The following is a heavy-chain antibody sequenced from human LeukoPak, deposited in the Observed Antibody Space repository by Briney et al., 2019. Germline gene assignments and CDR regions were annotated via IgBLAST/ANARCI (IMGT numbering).Heavy chain of an antibody. CDR3: ARQEYSTPGENAFDI. CDR1: GGSISSSSYY. Sequence: SETLSLTCTVSGGSISSSSYYWGWIRQPPGKGLEWIGSIYYSGSTYYSPSLKSRVTISVDTSKNQFSLKLSSVTAAGTAVYYCARQEYSTPGENAFDIWGQGTMVTVSS. J-gene: IGHJ3*02. V-gene: IGHV4-39*01. D-gene: IGHD6-6*01. CDR2: IYYSGST.